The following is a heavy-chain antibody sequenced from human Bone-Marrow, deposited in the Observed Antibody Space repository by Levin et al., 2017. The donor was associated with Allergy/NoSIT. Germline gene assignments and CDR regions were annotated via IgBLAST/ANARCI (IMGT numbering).Heavy chain of an antibody. Sequence: GESLKISCEASGHIFTDYYIHWVRQAPGQGLEWMGWVNPKTGGTHYIQKFEGRVTMTRDASLSTAYMELSRLTSDDTAVYFCAILTHYYDSSGPHSFDVWGQGTMVTVTS. V-gene: IGHV1-2*02. CDR1: GHIFTDYY. CDR2: VNPKTGGT. CDR3: AILTHYYDSSGPHSFDV. D-gene: IGHD3-22*01. J-gene: IGHJ3*01.